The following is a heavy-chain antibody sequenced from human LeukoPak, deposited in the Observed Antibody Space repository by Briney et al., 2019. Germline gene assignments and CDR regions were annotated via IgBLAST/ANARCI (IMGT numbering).Heavy chain of an antibody. J-gene: IGHJ4*02. D-gene: IGHD3-10*01. V-gene: IGHV4-59*08. CDR1: GGSISSYY. CDR3: ARHLTMVRGGALPDYFDY. CDR2: IYYSGRT. Sequence: KSSETLSLTCTVSGGSISSYYWNWIRQPPGKGLEWIGYIYYSGRTNYNPSLKSRVTISVDTSKNQFSLKLSSVTAADTAVYYCARHLTMVRGGALPDYFDYWGQGTLVTVSS.